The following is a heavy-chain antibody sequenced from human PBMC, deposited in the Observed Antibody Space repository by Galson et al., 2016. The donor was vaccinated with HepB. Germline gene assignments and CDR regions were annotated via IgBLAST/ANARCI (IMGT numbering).Heavy chain of an antibody. J-gene: IGHJ5*02. D-gene: IGHD1-1*01. CDR2: ISNDGSIK. Sequence: SLRLSCATSGLDISAYGMHWVRLAPGKGLEWVAVISNDGSIKDYVDAVKGRFSISRDNSENTVNLQMNDLRIEDTGVYYCVKDPSATGTGGWFDPWGQGTLVPVSS. CDR3: VKDPSATGTGGWFDP. V-gene: IGHV3-30*18. CDR1: GLDISAYG.